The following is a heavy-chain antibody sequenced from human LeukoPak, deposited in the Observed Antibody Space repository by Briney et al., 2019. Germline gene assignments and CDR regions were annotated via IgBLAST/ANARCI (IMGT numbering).Heavy chain of an antibody. V-gene: IGHV3-21*01. CDR1: GFTFSSYS. Sequence: GGSLRLSCAASGFTFSSYSMNWVRQAPGKGLEWVSSISSSSSYIYYADSVKGRFTISRDNAKNSLYLQMNSLRAEDTAVYYCARVRWQKNWFDPWGQGTLVTVSS. CDR2: ISSSSSYI. D-gene: IGHD4-23*01. J-gene: IGHJ5*02. CDR3: ARVRWQKNWFDP.